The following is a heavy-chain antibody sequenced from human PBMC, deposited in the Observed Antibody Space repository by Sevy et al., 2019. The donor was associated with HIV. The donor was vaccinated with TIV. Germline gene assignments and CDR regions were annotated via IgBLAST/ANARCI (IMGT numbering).Heavy chain of an antibody. CDR3: ARGEQWLSFNY. CDR1: GFNISSNY. Sequence: VGSLRLSCAASGFNISSNYLSWVRQAPGKGLEWVSVIYGNNSTYYADFVKGRFTISRDNSKNTLYLQMNSLRVEDTAIYYCARGEQWLSFNYWGQGTLVTVSS. V-gene: IGHV3-53*01. CDR2: IYGNNST. D-gene: IGHD6-19*01. J-gene: IGHJ4*02.